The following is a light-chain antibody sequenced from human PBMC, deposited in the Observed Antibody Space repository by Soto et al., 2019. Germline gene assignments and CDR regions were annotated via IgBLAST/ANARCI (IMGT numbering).Light chain of an antibody. J-gene: IGKJ1*01. CDR2: TAS. Sequence: ETVLTQSPGTLSLSPGVRATLSCRASQSVSGSYLAWYQQKPGQAPRLLIHTASSRATGIPDRFSGSGSGTDFTLTIRRLEAEDFTVYYCQHHGSSPPSWTFRPATKVESK. V-gene: IGKV3-20*01. CDR1: QSVSGSY. CDR3: QHHGSSPPSWT.